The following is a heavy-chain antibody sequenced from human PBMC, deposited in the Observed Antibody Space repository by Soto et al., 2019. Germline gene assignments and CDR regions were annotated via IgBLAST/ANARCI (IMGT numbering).Heavy chain of an antibody. CDR2: IYYSGST. Sequence: SETLSLTCTVSGGSISSYYWSWIRQPPGKGLEWIGYIYYSGSTNYNPSLKSRVTISVDTSKNQFSLKLSSVTAADTAVYYCARGKLSDYVWGSYRYHFDYWGQGTVVTVSS. D-gene: IGHD3-16*02. CDR1: GGSISSYY. J-gene: IGHJ4*02. V-gene: IGHV4-59*12. CDR3: ARGKLSDYVWGSYRYHFDY.